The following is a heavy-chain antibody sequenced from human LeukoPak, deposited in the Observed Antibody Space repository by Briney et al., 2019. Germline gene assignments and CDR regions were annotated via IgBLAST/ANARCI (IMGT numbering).Heavy chain of an antibody. D-gene: IGHD3-3*01. CDR2: ISSSSSYI. Sequence: GGSLRLSCAASGFTFSSYSMNWVRQAPGKGLEWVSSISSSSSYIYYADSVKGRFTISRDNAKNSLYLQMNSLRAEDTAVYYCARVPNIDFRSGYYSPPPYYFDYWGQGTLVTVSS. CDR1: GFTFSSYS. V-gene: IGHV3-21*01. J-gene: IGHJ4*02. CDR3: ARVPNIDFRSGYYSPPPYYFDY.